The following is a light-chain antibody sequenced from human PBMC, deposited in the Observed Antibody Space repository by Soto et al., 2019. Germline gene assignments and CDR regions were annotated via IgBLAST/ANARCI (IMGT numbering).Light chain of an antibody. Sequence: DIQMTQSPSTLSASVGDRVTITCRASQSISIWLAWYQQTPGKAPKLLIYDASVLESGVPSRFSGSGSGTEFTLTISSLQPDDFASYYCQQYNSYSPTLGQGPKVDIK. CDR3: QQYNSYSPT. J-gene: IGKJ1*01. CDR1: QSISIW. CDR2: DAS. V-gene: IGKV1-5*01.